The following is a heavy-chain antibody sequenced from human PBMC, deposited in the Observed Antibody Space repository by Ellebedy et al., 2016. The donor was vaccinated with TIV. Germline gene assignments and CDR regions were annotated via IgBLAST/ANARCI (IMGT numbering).Heavy chain of an antibody. CDR3: ARGYGLDV. CDR2: IRSSGAHI. CDR1: GITFSSYW. V-gene: IGHV3-21*01. J-gene: IGHJ6*02. Sequence: GESLKISCAASGITFSSYWMSWVRQAPGKGLEWVSFIRSSGAHISYADSVKGRFTISRDNAKNSLYLQMNGRRANDTAVYYCARGYGLDVWGQGTTVTVSS.